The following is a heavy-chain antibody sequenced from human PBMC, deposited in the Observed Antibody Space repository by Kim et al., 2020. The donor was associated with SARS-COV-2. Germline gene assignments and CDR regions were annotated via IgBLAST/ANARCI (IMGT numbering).Heavy chain of an antibody. Sequence: SETLSLTCTVSGGSISSGGYYWSWIRQHPGKGLEWIGYIYYSGSTYYNPSLKSRVTISVDTSKNQFSLKLSSVTAADTAVYYCARTYYDILTGYYPSYYYGMDVWGQGTTVTVSS. V-gene: IGHV4-31*03. CDR3: ARTYYDILTGYYPSYYYGMDV. J-gene: IGHJ6*02. CDR1: GGSISSGGYY. D-gene: IGHD3-9*01. CDR2: IYYSGST.